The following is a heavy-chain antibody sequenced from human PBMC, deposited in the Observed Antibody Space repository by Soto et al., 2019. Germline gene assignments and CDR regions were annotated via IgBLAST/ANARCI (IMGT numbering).Heavy chain of an antibody. Sequence: QLQLQESGPGLVKPSETLSLTCTVSGGSISSNGYYWGWIRQPPGKGLEWIGNIYHSGVTYYNPSLKSRVTISVDTSRNQFSLKLNSMSDADTAVYYCARLFDYLGQGKVVTVSS. J-gene: IGHJ4*02. CDR2: IYHSGVT. CDR1: GGSISSNGYY. V-gene: IGHV4-39*01. CDR3: ARLFDY.